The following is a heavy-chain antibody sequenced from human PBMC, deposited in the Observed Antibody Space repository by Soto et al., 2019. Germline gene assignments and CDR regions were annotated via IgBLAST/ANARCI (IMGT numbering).Heavy chain of an antibody. CDR3: ARRLGYSYLSYYYYGMDV. CDR2: IYPGDSDT. D-gene: IGHD5-18*01. Sequence: GESLKISCKGSGYSFTSYWIGWVRQMPGKGLEWMGIIYPGDSDTRYSPSFQGQVTISADKSISTAYLQWSSLKASDTAMYYCARRLGYSYLSYYYYGMDVWGQGTTVSVSS. V-gene: IGHV5-51*01. CDR1: GYSFTSYW. J-gene: IGHJ6*02.